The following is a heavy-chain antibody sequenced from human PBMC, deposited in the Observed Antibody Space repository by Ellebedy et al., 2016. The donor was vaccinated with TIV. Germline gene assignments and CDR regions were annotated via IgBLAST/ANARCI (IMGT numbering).Heavy chain of an antibody. D-gene: IGHD1-1*01. CDR1: GYTFTGYP. V-gene: IGHV7-4-1*02. CDR3: ARDSRYNWNDWDFYHMDV. J-gene: IGHJ6*03. Sequence: ASVKVSCKASGYTFTGYPINWVRQAPGQGLEWLGWINMNTGNPTYAQGFTGRFVFSLDTSVSTAYLQISSLKAEDTAVYYCARDSRYNWNDWDFYHMDVWGKGTTVTVSS. CDR2: INMNTGNP.